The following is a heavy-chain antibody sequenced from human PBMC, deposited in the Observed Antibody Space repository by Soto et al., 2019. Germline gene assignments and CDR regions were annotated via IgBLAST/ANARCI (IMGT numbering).Heavy chain of an antibody. J-gene: IGHJ1*01. D-gene: IGHD3-22*01. CDR3: AIYDSSGSRGFQH. Sequence: PSETLSLTCTVSGGSISSGGYYWSWIRQDPGKGLEWIGYIYYSGSTYYNPSLKSRVTISVDTSKNQFSLKLSSVTAADTAVYYCAIYDSSGSRGFQHWGQGTLVTVSS. V-gene: IGHV4-31*03. CDR1: GGSISSGGYY. CDR2: IYYSGST.